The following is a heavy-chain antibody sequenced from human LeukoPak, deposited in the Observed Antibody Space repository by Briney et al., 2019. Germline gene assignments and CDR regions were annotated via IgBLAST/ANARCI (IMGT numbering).Heavy chain of an antibody. V-gene: IGHV1-2*02. CDR1: GYTFTGYY. D-gene: IGHD2-2*01. CDR3: ARARRVVVPAASYYYYDMDG. Sequence: ASVKVSCTASGYTFTGYYMHWVRQAPGQGLEWMGWINPNSGGTNYAQKFQGRVTMIRDTSISTAYMVLSRLISDDAAVDYCARARRVVVPAASYYYYDMDGWGKGTTVTVSS. CDR2: INPNSGGT. J-gene: IGHJ6*03.